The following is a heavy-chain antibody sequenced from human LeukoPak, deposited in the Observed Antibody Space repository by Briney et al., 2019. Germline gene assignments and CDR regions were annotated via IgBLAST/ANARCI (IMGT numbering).Heavy chain of an antibody. J-gene: IGHJ3*02. CDR3: ARDGGSYAFDI. V-gene: IGHV3-53*01. CDR1: GFTFSSYE. D-gene: IGHD1-26*01. CDR2: IYSGGST. Sequence: PGGSLRLSCAASGFTFSSYEMNWVRQAPGKGLEWVSVIYSGGSTYYADSVKGRFTISRDNSKNTLYLQMNSLRAEDTAVYYCARDGGSYAFDIWGQGTMVTVSS.